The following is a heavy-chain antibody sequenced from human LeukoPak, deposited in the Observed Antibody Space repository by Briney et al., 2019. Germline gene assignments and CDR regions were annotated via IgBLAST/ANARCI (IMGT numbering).Heavy chain of an antibody. CDR1: GDSVSSNSAA. CDR3: AAYYYDSSGYYDAFDI. CDR2: TYYRSKWYN. D-gene: IGHD3-22*01. J-gene: IGHJ3*02. Sequence: SQTLSLTCAISGDSVSSNSAAWNWIRQSPSRGLEWLGRTYYRSKWYNDYAVSVKSRITINPDTSKNQFSLQLNSVTPEDTAVYYCAAYYYDSSGYYDAFDIWGQGTMVTVSS. V-gene: IGHV6-1*01.